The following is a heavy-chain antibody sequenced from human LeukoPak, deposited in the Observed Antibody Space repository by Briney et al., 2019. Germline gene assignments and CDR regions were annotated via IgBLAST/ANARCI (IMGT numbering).Heavy chain of an antibody. J-gene: IGHJ4*02. Sequence: GGSLRLSCAASGFTFSSYGMHWVRQAPGKGLEWVAVIWYDGSNKYYADSVKGRFTISRDNSKNTLYLQMNSLRAEDTAVHYCAKEDIVVVPAARFPNYFDYWGQGTLVTVSS. CDR1: GFTFSSYG. CDR3: AKEDIVVVPAARFPNYFDY. D-gene: IGHD2-2*01. V-gene: IGHV3-30*02. CDR2: IWYDGSNK.